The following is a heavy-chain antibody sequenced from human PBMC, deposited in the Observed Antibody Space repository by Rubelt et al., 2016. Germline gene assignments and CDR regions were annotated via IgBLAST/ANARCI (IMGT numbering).Heavy chain of an antibody. V-gene: IGHV1-18*01. CDR3: ARGTMVRGAPDV. CDR2: ISVYNGNT. Sequence: QVQLVQSGAEVKKPGASVKVSCKASGYTFNSYGISWVRQAPGPGLEWMGWISVYNGNTNYAQKRQGRVTMTTDTSTSTADMELRSRRSDDTAVYYGARGTMVRGAPDVWGQGTTVTVSS. CDR1: GYTFNSYG. J-gene: IGHJ6*02. D-gene: IGHD3-10*01.